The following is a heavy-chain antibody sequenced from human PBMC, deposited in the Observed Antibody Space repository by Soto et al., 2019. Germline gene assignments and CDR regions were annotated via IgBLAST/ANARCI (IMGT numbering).Heavy chain of an antibody. J-gene: IGHJ4*02. Sequence: SQTLSLTCAISGGSVSSNTAAWNWIRSSPSRGLEWLGRTYYRSNWRHDYAVSVKRRITVNPDTSKNHFSLQLNSVTPDDTAVYYCARGVAGSGFDLWGQGTLVTVSS. CDR2: TYYRSNWRH. V-gene: IGHV6-1*01. CDR1: GGSVSSNTAA. CDR3: ARGVAGSGFDL. D-gene: IGHD6-19*01.